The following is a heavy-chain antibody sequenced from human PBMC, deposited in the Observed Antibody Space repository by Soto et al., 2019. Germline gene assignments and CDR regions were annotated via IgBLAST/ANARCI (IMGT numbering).Heavy chain of an antibody. V-gene: IGHV5-51*01. Sequence: GESMKISCKGSGYRFTNYWIGWVRQMPXKDLEWIGIIYPDDSETRYSPSFQGQVTISADKSINTAYLQWRSLKASDTAIYYCARVAESTQLRYLDWVCRYWGQGTHGTVSS. CDR1: GYRFTNYW. CDR3: ARVAESTQLRYLDWVCRY. J-gene: IGHJ4*02. CDR2: IYPDDSET. D-gene: IGHD3-9*01.